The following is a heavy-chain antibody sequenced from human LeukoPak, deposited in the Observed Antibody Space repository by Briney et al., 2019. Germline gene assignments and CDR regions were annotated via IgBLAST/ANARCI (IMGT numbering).Heavy chain of an antibody. Sequence: SETLSLTCTVSGGSISSYYWSWIRQPAGKGLEWIGRIYTSGSTNYNPSLKSRVTMSVDTSKNQFSLKLSSVTAADTAVYYCARDTNIVAKIRWFDPWGQGTLVTVSS. CDR3: ARDTNIVAKIRWFDP. V-gene: IGHV4-4*07. CDR1: GGSISSYY. D-gene: IGHD5-12*01. J-gene: IGHJ5*02. CDR2: IYTSGST.